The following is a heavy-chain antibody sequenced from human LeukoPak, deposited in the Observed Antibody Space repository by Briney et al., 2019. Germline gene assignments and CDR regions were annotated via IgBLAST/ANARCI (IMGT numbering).Heavy chain of an antibody. CDR1: GFTFSSYA. Sequence: RPGGSLRLSCAASGFTFSSYAMHWVRQAPGKGLEWVAVISYDGSNKYYADSVKGRFTISRDNSKNTLYLQMNSLRAEDTAVYYCARDMEAGRSYYYYYYGMDVWGQGTTVTVSS. J-gene: IGHJ6*02. D-gene: IGHD1-14*01. CDR2: ISYDGSNK. V-gene: IGHV3-30-3*01. CDR3: ARDMEAGRSYYYYYYGMDV.